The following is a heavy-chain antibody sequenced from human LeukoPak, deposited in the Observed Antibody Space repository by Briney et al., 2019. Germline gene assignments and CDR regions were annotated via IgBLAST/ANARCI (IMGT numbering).Heavy chain of an antibody. V-gene: IGHV1-2*02. J-gene: IGHJ4*02. CDR1: GYTFTGYY. D-gene: IGHD3-9*01. CDR3: ARVSSVLRYFDWYEKRSDFDY. CDR2: INPNSGGT. Sequence: GASVKVSCKASGYTFTGYYMHWVRQAPGQGLEWMGWINPNSGGTNYAQKFQGRVTMTRDTSISTAYMELSRLRSDDTAVYYCARVSSVLRYFDWYEKRSDFDYWGQGTLVTVSS.